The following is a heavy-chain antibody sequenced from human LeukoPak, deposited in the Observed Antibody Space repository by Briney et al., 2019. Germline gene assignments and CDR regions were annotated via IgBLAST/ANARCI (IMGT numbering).Heavy chain of an antibody. J-gene: IGHJ6*03. CDR1: GGSISSYY. CDR3: ARARIVVVVAATRNYYYYYMDV. D-gene: IGHD2-15*01. Sequence: SETLSLTCTVSGGSISSYYWSWIRRPPGKGLEWIGYIYYSGSTNYNPSLKSRVTISVDTSKNQFSLKLSSVTAADTAVYYCARARIVVVVAATRNYYYYYMDVWGKGTTVTVSS. V-gene: IGHV4-59*01. CDR2: IYYSGST.